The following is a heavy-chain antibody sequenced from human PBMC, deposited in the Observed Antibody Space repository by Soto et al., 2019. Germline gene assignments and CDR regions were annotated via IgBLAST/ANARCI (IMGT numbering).Heavy chain of an antibody. D-gene: IGHD6-13*01. V-gene: IGHV3-23*01. CDR3: TKDRVPEGIYSFDY. J-gene: IGHJ4*02. CDR2: IDLSGSMT. CDR1: GFSFSDYS. Sequence: EVQLLESGGDLVQPGGSLRLSCAASGFSFSDYSMNWVRQAPGKGLEWVSFIDLSGSMTHYRESVKGRFTIFKDKSRNRVYLQMNSLTVEDAAVYYCTKDRVPEGIYSFDYWGQGALVTVSS.